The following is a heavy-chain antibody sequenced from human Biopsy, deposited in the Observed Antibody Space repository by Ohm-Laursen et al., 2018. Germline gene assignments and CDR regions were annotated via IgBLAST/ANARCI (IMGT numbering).Heavy chain of an antibody. V-gene: IGHV1-18*04. CDR3: ARAKLEPVYYYYGMDV. CDR1: SYTFTDYN. CDR2: INTENGNT. Sequence: GASVKVSCKASSYTFTDYNIHWMRQAPGQGLEWMGWINTENGNTIYAQNLQGRVTMTADTSTSTAYMEVTSLRSDDTAVYYCARAKLEPVYYYYGMDVWGQGTTVTVSS. D-gene: IGHD1-1*01. J-gene: IGHJ6*02.